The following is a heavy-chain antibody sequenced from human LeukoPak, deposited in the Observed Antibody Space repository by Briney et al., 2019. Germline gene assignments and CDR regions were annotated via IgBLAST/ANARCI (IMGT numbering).Heavy chain of an antibody. CDR1: GFTFSSYA. CDR2: ISGSGGST. Sequence: GGSLRLSCAASGFTFSSYAMSWVRQAPGKGLEWVSAISGSGGSTYYADSVKGRFTISRDNSKNTLYLQMNSLRAEDTAVYYCAKGDSSGYYYRPGYYFDFWGQGTLVTVSS. CDR3: AKGDSSGYYYRPGYYFDF. V-gene: IGHV3-23*01. J-gene: IGHJ4*02. D-gene: IGHD3-22*01.